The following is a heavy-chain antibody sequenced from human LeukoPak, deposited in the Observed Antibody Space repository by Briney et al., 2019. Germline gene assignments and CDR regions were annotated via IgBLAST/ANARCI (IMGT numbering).Heavy chain of an antibody. J-gene: IGHJ4*02. V-gene: IGHV4-34*01. CDR2: INHNGST. Sequence: SETLSLTCAVYGGSLRGYYWSWIRQPPGQGLERIGEINHNGSTNYNPSLKSRVTISVDTSKSPFSLKLSSVTAADTAVYYCARAGIGTAITFDYWGQGTLVTVSS. D-gene: IGHD2-21*02. CDR3: ARAGIGTAITFDY. CDR1: GGSLRGYY.